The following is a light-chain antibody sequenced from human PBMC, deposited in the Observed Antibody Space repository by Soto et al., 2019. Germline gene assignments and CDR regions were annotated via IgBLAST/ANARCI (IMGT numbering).Light chain of an antibody. Sequence: VLTQSPATLSSSPGERATLTCSASQTVSRYLAWYQQKPGQAPRLLIYYASNSAASIPARFCGSGSGTDYTPPITSLEHEDFVVYYCHQRSTWPFRTFGGGTKVEI. CDR1: QTVSRY. J-gene: IGKJ4*01. V-gene: IGKV3-11*01. CDR3: HQRSTWPFRT. CDR2: YAS.